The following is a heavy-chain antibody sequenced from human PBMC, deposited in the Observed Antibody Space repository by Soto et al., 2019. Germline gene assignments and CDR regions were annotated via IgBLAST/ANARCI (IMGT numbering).Heavy chain of an antibody. V-gene: IGHV6-1*01. J-gene: IGHJ4*02. CDR2: TYYRSNWNF. CDR1: WGSVSSNTAT. Sequence: SETLSLTCAISWGSVSSNTATWNWVRQSPSRGLEWLGRTYYRSNWNFDYALSVKSRITINPDTSKNQFSLQLNSLTPEDTAVYYCAGELDIHHGLGYWGPGTSVTVSS. CDR3: AGELDIHHGLGY. D-gene: IGHD3-3*02.